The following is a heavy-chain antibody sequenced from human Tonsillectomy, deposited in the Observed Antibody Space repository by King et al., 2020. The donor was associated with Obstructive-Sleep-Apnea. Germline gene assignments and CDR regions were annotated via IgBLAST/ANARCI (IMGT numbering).Heavy chain of an antibody. J-gene: IGHJ3*01. V-gene: IGHV1-69*18. CDR2: IIPSFGRA. CDR1: GGNFRRDA. D-gene: IGHD2-2*01. CDR3: ARVGGFCRTSSCAWDV. Sequence: QLVQSGAEVKKPGSSVKVSCKASGGNFRRDAITWVRQAPGQGLEWMGNIIPSFGRANTAQKFQGRVTITADDSTSTVDMELSNLRAEDTAVYYCARVGGFCRTSSCAWDVWGQGTMVAVS.